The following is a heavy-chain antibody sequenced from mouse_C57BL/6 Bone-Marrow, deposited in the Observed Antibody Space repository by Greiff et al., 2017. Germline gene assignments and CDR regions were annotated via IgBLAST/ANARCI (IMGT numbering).Heavy chain of an antibody. Sequence: QVQLQQPGAELVRPGTSVKLSCKASGYTFTSYWMHWVKQRPGQGLEWIGVIDPSDSYTNYNQKFKGKATLTVDTSSSTAYMQLSSLTFEDSAVYYCARLLRRGYFDVGGTGTTVTVSS. CDR1: GYTFTSYW. CDR2: IDPSDSYT. D-gene: IGHD1-2*01. V-gene: IGHV1-59*01. CDR3: ARLLRRGYFDV. J-gene: IGHJ1*03.